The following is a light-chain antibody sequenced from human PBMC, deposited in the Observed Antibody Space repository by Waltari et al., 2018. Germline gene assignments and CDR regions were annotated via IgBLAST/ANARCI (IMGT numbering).Light chain of an antibody. V-gene: IGKV1-39*01. CDR1: QTIDY. Sequence: QMTQSQSSLSASVGDRVTITCRASQTIDYLSGYQHKPGEAPKLLIYETSTLQSGVPTRFSGSKFGTTFILTISSLQPEDFATYFCQPNYDTPRTFGQGTKVDIK. CDR2: ETS. CDR3: QPNYDTPRT. J-gene: IGKJ2*02.